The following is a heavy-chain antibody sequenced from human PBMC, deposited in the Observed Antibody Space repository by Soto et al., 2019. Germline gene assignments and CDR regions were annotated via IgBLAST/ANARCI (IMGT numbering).Heavy chain of an antibody. J-gene: IGHJ6*02. Sequence: SLRLSCAASGFTFSSYGMHWVRQAPGKGLEWVAVISYDGSNKYYADSVKGRFTISRDNSKNTLYLQMNSLRAEDTAVYYCAKDYYGSLSAPFYYGMDVWGQGTTVTVSS. CDR2: ISYDGSNK. CDR3: AKDYYGSLSAPFYYGMDV. V-gene: IGHV3-30*18. CDR1: GFTFSSYG. D-gene: IGHD3-10*01.